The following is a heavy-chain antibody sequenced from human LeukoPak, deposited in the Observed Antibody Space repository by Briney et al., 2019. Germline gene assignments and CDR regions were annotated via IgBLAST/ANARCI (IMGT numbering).Heavy chain of an antibody. V-gene: IGHV3-53*01. CDR3: AKDSTYCSGGSCYLPDTFDI. J-gene: IGHJ3*02. CDR2: MYAGEST. Sequence: GGSLRLSCAASGFTVSSNYMNWVRQAPGKGLEWVSLMYAGESTYYADSVKGRFTISRDTSKNTLHLQMNNLRAEDTAVYYCAKDSTYCSGGSCYLPDTFDIWGQGTMVTVSS. D-gene: IGHD2-15*01. CDR1: GFTVSSNY.